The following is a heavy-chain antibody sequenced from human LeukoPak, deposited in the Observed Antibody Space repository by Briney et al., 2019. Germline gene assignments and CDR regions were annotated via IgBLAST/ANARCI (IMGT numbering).Heavy chain of an antibody. J-gene: IGHJ4*02. D-gene: IGHD3-22*01. CDR1: GFTFSSYS. CDR3: GRGHGGYYSDSSGPVDY. CDR2: ISSSSSTI. V-gene: IGHV3-48*01. Sequence: GGSLRFSCAASGFTFSSYSMNWVRQAPGKGLEWVSYISSSSSTIYYADSVKGRFTISRDNAKNSLYLQMNSLRAEDTAVYYCGRGHGGYYSDSSGPVDYWGQGTLVTVSS.